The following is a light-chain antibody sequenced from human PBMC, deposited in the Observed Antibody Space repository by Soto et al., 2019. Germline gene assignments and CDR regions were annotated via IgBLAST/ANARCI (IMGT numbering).Light chain of an antibody. J-gene: IGKJ2*01. V-gene: IGKV3-11*01. CDR1: QSVTTY. CDR2: DVF. CDR3: QQRSNWPPEYS. Sequence: ETVLTQSPATLSLSPGERATLSCRASQSVTTYLAWYQQKPGQAPRLLIYDVFNRATGIPARFSGSGSGTDFTLTISSLEPEDFAVYYCQQRSNWPPEYSFGQGTKLEIK.